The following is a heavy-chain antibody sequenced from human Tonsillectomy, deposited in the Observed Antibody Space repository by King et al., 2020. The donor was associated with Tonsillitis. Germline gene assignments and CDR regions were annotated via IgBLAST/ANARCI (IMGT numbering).Heavy chain of an antibody. V-gene: IGHV3-23*04. J-gene: IGHJ4*02. CDR1: GFTFNRFA. CDR2: IIDSGDST. D-gene: IGHD1-1*01. CDR3: AKDRVATGTEFDY. Sequence: EVQLVESGGGLVQPGESRRLSCAASGFTFNRFAMSWVRQAPGKGVAWVSAIIDSGDSTYYAESVKGRFTISRDNSRSTLYLQMNSLTAEDTAVYYCAKDRVATGTEFDYWGQGTLVTVSS.